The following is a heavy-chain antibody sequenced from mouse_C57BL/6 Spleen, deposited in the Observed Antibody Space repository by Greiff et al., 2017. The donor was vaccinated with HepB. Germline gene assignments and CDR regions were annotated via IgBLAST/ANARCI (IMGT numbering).Heavy chain of an antibody. V-gene: IGHV1-82*01. J-gene: IGHJ4*01. CDR2: IYPGDGDT. CDR1: GYAFSSSW. Sequence: QVQLKQSGPELVKPGASVKISCKASGYAFSSSWMNWVKQRPGKGLEWIGRIYPGDGDTNYNGKFKGKATLTADKSSSTAYMQLSSLTSEDSAVYFCARSKPRIYYDYDGIAMDYWGQGTSVTVSS. CDR3: ARSKPRIYYDYDGIAMDY. D-gene: IGHD2-4*01.